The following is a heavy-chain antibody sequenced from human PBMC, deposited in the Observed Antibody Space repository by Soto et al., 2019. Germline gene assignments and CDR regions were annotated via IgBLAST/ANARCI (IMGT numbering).Heavy chain of an antibody. CDR3: ARDSGGMDV. V-gene: IGHV1-3*01. CDR1: GYNFNSYT. CDR2: INAGNGNT. Sequence: GASVKVSCKASGYNFNSYTISWVRQAPGQRLEWMGWINAGNGNTKYSKKFQGRVTITRDTSASTAYMELSSLRSEDTAVYYCARDSGGMDVWGQGTTVTVSS. J-gene: IGHJ6*02.